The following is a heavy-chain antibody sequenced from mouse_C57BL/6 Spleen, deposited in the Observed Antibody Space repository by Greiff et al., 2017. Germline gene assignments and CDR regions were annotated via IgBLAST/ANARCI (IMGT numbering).Heavy chain of an antibody. CDR2: IYPRSGNT. V-gene: IGHV1-81*01. J-gene: IGHJ2*01. CDR1: GYTFTSYG. CDR3: ARTYDYGRDFDY. Sequence: VKLQESGAELARPGASVKLSCKASGYTFTSYGISWVKQRTGQGLEWIGEIYPRSGNTYYNEKFKGKATLTADKSSSTAYMELRSLTSEDSAVYFCARTYDYGRDFDYWGQGTTLTVSS. D-gene: IGHD2-4*01.